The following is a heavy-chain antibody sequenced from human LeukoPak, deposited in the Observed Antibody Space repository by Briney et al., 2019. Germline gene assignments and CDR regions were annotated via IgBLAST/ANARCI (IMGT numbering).Heavy chain of an antibody. J-gene: IGHJ4*02. Sequence: GGTLRLSCAASGFTFSSHALHWVRQAPGKGLEWVAVISSDGSYKYYADSVKGRFTISRDNSKNTLYLQMNSLRAEDTAVYYCARDLGATHFDYWGQGTLVTVSS. V-gene: IGHV3-30*04. CDR1: GFTFSSHA. CDR3: ARDLGATHFDY. CDR2: ISSDGSYK. D-gene: IGHD3-16*01.